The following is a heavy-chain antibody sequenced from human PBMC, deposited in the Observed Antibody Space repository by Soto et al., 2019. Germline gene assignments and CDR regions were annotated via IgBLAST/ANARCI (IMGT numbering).Heavy chain of an antibody. CDR1: GESITRTTYY. D-gene: IGHD4-4*01. CDR3: ARHPRDYRNWRHEYFQH. V-gene: IGHV4-39*01. J-gene: IGHJ1*01. CDR2: IYYSGST. Sequence: QLQLQESGPGLVKPSETLSLTCSVSGESITRTTYYWGWIRQAPGEGLEWIGSIYYSGSTYYDPSIRSGVTLSQDTPKNHFSMRLNSVTAADTAIYYRARHPRDYRNWRHEYFQHWGRGILVTVSS.